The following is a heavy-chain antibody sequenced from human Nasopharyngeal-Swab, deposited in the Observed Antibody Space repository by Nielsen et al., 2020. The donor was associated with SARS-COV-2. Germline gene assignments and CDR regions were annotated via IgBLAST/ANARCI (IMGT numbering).Heavy chain of an antibody. CDR3: ASQSLDY. J-gene: IGHJ4*02. V-gene: IGHV3-30*03. CDR2: ISFDGSEE. Sequence: GESLKISCAASGFSFSNYGMHWVRQAPGKGLEWLAVISFDGSEEYCADSVKGRFTISRDNSKKALFLQMNSLKPEDTAVYYCASQSLDYWGQGTLVTVSS. CDR1: GFSFSNYG.